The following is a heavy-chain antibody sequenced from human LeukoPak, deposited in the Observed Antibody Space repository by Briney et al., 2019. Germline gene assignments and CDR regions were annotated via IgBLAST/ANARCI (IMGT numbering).Heavy chain of an antibody. CDR2: VRNKANNYET. CDR3: TRQSGNSSWYDDWFDP. CDR1: GFIFGDSA. J-gene: IGHJ5*02. V-gene: IGHV3-73*01. Sequence: GGSLKLSWASSGFIFGDSAVHWVRQASGKGLEWLGRVRNKANNYETDYAASVKGRFTVSRDDSKTTAYLQISSLKPEDTAVYYCTRQSGNSSWYDDWFDPWGQGTPVTVSS. D-gene: IGHD6-13*01.